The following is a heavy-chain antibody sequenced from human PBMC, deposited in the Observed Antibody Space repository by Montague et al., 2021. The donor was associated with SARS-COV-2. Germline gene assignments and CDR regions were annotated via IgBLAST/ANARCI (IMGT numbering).Heavy chain of an antibody. Sequence: SLRLSCAASGFTFSSYEMNWVRQAPGKGLEWVSYISSSGSTIYYADSVKGRFTTSRDNAKNSLYLQMNSLRAEDTAVYYCAREKRRITIFGVVIIEYFGLWGRGTLVTVSS. V-gene: IGHV3-48*03. CDR2: ISSSGSTI. CDR3: AREKRRITIFGVVIIEYFGL. D-gene: IGHD3-3*01. J-gene: IGHJ2*01. CDR1: GFTFSSYE.